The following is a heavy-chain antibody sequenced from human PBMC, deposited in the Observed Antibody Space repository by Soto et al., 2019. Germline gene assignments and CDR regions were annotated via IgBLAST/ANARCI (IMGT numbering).Heavy chain of an antibody. CDR3: ARDESGIVGASQFHY. CDR2: IYTYNDAST. Sequence: GGSLRLSCAASGSTVSSNYMSWVRQAPGKGLEWVSIIYTYNDASTYYADSVKGRFTISRDNSKNTLYLQMNSLRVEDTAVYYCARDESGIVGASQFHYWGQGTLVTVSS. J-gene: IGHJ4*02. V-gene: IGHV3-66*01. D-gene: IGHD1-26*01. CDR1: GSTVSSNY.